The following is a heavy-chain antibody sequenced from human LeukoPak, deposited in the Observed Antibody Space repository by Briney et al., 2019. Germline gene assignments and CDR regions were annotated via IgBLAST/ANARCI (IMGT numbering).Heavy chain of an antibody. CDR2: IIPIFGTA. V-gene: IGHV1-69*13. Sequence: ASVKVSCKASGGTFSSYAISWVRQAPGQGLEWMGGIIPIFGTANHAQKFQGRVTITADESTSTAYMELSSLRSEDTAVYFCARGVADRWLQLPYDYWGQGTLVTVSS. CDR3: ARGVADRWLQLPYDY. CDR1: GGTFSSYA. J-gene: IGHJ4*02. D-gene: IGHD5-24*01.